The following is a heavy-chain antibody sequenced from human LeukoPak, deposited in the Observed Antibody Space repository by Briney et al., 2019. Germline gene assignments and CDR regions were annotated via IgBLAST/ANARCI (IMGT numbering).Heavy chain of an antibody. V-gene: IGHV4-39*01. CDR3: SRGDDSYKQGNF. CDR1: DDSFNTNSDH. D-gene: IGHD5-24*01. CDR2: LHYSGTP. J-gene: IGHJ4*02. Sequence: PAETLTLTCTVSDDSFNTNSDHWTWIRQPPGKGLEWVASLHYSGTPYYSPSLSSRLSIFVKTSKRQCSLQLRSVTASDPAMYYCSRGDDSYKQGNFWGQGTLVTVSS.